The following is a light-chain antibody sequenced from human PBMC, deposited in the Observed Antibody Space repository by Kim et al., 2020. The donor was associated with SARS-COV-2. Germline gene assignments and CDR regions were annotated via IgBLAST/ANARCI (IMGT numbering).Light chain of an antibody. CDR3: CSFAGYSYV. J-gene: IGLJ1*01. CDR1: RSNVGGYNY. CDR2: DVI. V-gene: IGLV2-11*01. Sequence: PGRPATISCTGTRSNVGGYNYVSWYQQHPGKAPKLMIYDVITRPSGVPDRFSGSKSGNTASLTISGLQAEDEADYYCCSFAGYSYVFGIGTKVTVL.